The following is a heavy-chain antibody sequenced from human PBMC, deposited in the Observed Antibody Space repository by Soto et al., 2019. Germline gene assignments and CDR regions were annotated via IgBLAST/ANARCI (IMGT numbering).Heavy chain of an antibody. J-gene: IGHJ4*02. V-gene: IGHV3-30*03. CDR1: GFTFSSYG. CDR2: ISYDGSNK. CDR3: AMGKYGDSPYFDY. D-gene: IGHD4-17*01. Sequence: GGSLRLSCAASGFTFSSYGMHWVRQAPGKGLEWVAVISYDGSNKYYADSVKGRFTISRDNSKNTLYLQMNSLRAEDTAVYYCAMGKYGDSPYFDYWGQGTLVTVSS.